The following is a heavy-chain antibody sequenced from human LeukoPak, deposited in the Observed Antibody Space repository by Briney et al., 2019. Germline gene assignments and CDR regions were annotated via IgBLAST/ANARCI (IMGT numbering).Heavy chain of an antibody. CDR3: ARDLRSSGYYAFDY. CDR1: GFTFSSYS. Sequence: GGSLRLSCAASGFTFSSYSMNWVRQAPGKGLEWVSFISSSSSYIYYADSVKGRFTISRDNAKNSLYPQMNSLRAEDTAVYYCARDLRSSGYYAFDYWGQGTLVTVSS. J-gene: IGHJ4*02. V-gene: IGHV3-21*01. CDR2: ISSSSSYI. D-gene: IGHD3-22*01.